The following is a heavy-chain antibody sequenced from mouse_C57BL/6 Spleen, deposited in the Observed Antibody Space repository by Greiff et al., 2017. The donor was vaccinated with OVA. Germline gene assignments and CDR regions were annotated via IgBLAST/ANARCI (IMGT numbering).Heavy chain of an antibody. J-gene: IGHJ4*01. Sequence: VQLQQPGAELVKPGASVKLSCKASGYTFTSYWMHWVKQRPGQGLEWIGMMHPNSGSTNYNEKFKSKATLTVDKSSSTAYMQLSSLTSEDSAVYYCARQTTVVATERAMDYWGQGTSVTGSS. CDR3: ARQTTVVATERAMDY. D-gene: IGHD1-1*01. CDR1: GYTFTSYW. V-gene: IGHV1-64*01. CDR2: MHPNSGST.